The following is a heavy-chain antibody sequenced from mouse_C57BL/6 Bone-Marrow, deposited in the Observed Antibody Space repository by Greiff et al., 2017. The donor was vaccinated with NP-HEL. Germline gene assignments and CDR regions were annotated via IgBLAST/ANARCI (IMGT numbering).Heavy chain of an antibody. CDR1: GFTFTDYY. V-gene: IGHV7-3*01. CDR2: IRNKANGYTT. Sequence: DVKLVESGGGLVQPGGSLSLSCAASGFTFTDYYMSWVRQPPGKALEWLGFIRNKANGYTTEYSVSVKGRFTISRDNSQSILYLQMNALRAEDSATYYCARSIYYDYADDPVYAMDYWGQGTSVPVSS. D-gene: IGHD2-4*01. J-gene: IGHJ4*01. CDR3: ARSIYYDYADDPVYAMDY.